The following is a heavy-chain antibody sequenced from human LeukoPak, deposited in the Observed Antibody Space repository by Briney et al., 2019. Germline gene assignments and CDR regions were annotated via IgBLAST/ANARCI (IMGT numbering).Heavy chain of an antibody. Sequence: GGSLRLSCAASGFTFSSYGMHWVRQAPGKGLEWVAFIRYDGSNKYYADSVKGRFTISRDNSKNTLYLQMNSLRAEDTAVYYCAKDLIFGVVIPASPFDYWGQGTLVTVSS. V-gene: IGHV3-30*02. CDR3: AKDLIFGVVIPASPFDY. CDR2: IRYDGSNK. CDR1: GFTFSSYG. D-gene: IGHD3-3*01. J-gene: IGHJ4*02.